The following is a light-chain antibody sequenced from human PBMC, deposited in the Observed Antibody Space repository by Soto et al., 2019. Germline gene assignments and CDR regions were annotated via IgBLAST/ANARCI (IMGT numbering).Light chain of an antibody. CDR2: DAS. V-gene: IGKV3-11*01. Sequence: EIVLTQSPATLSLSPGERATLSCRASQSVSSYLAWYQQKPGQAPRLLIYDASNRATGIQARFSGSGSGTDFTLTISSLEPEDVGVYYCQQRSNWPPWTFGHGTKVEIK. CDR3: QQRSNWPPWT. J-gene: IGKJ1*01. CDR1: QSVSSY.